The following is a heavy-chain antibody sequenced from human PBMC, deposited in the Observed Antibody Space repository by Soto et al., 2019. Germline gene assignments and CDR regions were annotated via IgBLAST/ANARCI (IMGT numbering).Heavy chain of an antibody. V-gene: IGHV5-10-1*01. J-gene: IGHJ6*02. CDR2: IDPSDSYT. CDR1: GYSFTSYC. Sequence: GESLKISCKGSGYSFTSYCISWVRQMPGKGLEWMGRIDPSDSYTNYSPSFQGHVTISADKSISTAYLQWSSLKASDTAMYYCARDIKPIYYYYGMDVWGQGTTVTVSS. D-gene: IGHD5-12*01. CDR3: ARDIKPIYYYYGMDV.